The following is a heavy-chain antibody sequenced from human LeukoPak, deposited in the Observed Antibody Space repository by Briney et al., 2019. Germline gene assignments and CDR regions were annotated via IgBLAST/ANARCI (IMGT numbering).Heavy chain of an antibody. CDR3: ARDRGSGGGGFDP. CDR1: GGSISSYY. CDR2: IYYSGST. J-gene: IGHJ5*02. D-gene: IGHD2-15*01. Sequence: SETLSLTCTVSGGSISSYYWSWIRQPPGKGLEWIGYIYYSGSTNYNLSLKSRVTISVDTSKNQFSLKLSSVTAADTAVYYCARDRGSGGGGFDPWGQGTLVTVSS. V-gene: IGHV4-59*01.